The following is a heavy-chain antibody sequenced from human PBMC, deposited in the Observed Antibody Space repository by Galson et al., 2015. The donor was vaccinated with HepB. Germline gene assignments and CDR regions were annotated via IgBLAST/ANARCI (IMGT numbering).Heavy chain of an antibody. CDR2: ISSSSSYI. CDR1: GFTFSSYS. Sequence: SLRLSCAASGFTFSSYSMNWVRQAPGKGLEWVSSISSSSSYIYYADSVKGRFTISRDNAKNSLYLQMNSLRAEDTAVYYCARASPYCGGDCFQNWFDPWGQGTLVTVSS. V-gene: IGHV3-21*01. D-gene: IGHD2-21*02. CDR3: ARASPYCGGDCFQNWFDP. J-gene: IGHJ5*02.